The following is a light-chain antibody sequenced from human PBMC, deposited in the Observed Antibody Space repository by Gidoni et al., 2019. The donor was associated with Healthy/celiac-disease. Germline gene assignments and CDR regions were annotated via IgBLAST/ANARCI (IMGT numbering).Light chain of an antibody. V-gene: IGKV3-20*01. J-gene: IGKJ2*04. CDR1: QSVSSSY. CDR3: QQYGSSPPMCS. Sequence: DIVLTQSPGTLSLSPGERATLSCRASQSVSSSYLAWYQQKPGQAPRLLIYGASSRATGIPDRFSGSGSGTGFTLTISRLEPEDFAVYYCQQYGSSPPMCSFGQGTKLEIK. CDR2: GAS.